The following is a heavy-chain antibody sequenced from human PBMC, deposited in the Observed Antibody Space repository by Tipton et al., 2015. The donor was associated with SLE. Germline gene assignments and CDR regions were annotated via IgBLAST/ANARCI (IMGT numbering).Heavy chain of an antibody. CDR3: ARHGEVGASFDH. V-gene: IGHV4-39*07. CDR2: IYYTGSA. J-gene: IGHJ4*02. CDR1: GGSISSPTYY. D-gene: IGHD1-26*01. Sequence: TLSLTCTVSGGSISSPTYYWGWVRQPPGKGLEWIGSIYYTGSAYYNPSLKSRVIISVDTSKNQFSLKLSSVTAADTAVYYCARHGEVGASFDHWGQGSLVTVSS.